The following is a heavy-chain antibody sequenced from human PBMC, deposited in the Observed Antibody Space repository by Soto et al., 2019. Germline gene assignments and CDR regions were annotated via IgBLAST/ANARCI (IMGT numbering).Heavy chain of an antibody. CDR1: GASISSAGSY. CDR3: ARDRRTLVANWFDP. Sequence: SETLSLTCTVSGASISSAGSYWTWIRQHPGQGLEWVGYIYYSGGTFYNPSLKSRVTISVDTSKNQFSLKLSSVTAADTAVYYCARDRRTLVANWFDPWGQGTLVTVSS. CDR2: IYYSGGT. D-gene: IGHD5-12*01. J-gene: IGHJ5*02. V-gene: IGHV4-31*03.